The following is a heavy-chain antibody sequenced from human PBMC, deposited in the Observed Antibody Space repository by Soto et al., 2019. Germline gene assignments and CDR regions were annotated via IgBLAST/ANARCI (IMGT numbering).Heavy chain of an antibody. V-gene: IGHV3-11*01. J-gene: IGHJ3*02. CDR1: GFTFSDYY. Sequence: QVQLVESGGGLVKPGGSLRLSCAASGFTFSDYYMSWIRQAPGKGLEWVSYISSSGSTIYYADSVKGRFTISRDNAKNSLYLQMNSLRAEYTAVYYCARWQDIVVVVAAGTDAFDIWGQGTMVTVSS. CDR2: ISSSGSTI. D-gene: IGHD2-15*01. CDR3: ARWQDIVVVVAAGTDAFDI.